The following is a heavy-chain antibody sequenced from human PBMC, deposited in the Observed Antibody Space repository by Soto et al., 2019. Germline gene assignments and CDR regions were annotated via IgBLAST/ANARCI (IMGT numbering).Heavy chain of an antibody. CDR2: ISGRGGTI. CDR3: ARTTWELGVRFDY. J-gene: IGHJ4*02. Sequence: GGSLRLSCAASGFPFSDFYMTWIRRAPGRGLQCLSYISGRGGTIYYADSVKGRFTISRDNAKNSLGLQMDGLRGDETGVYYCARTTWELGVRFDYWGQGALVTVSS. D-gene: IGHD1-26*01. V-gene: IGHV3-11*01. CDR1: GFPFSDFY.